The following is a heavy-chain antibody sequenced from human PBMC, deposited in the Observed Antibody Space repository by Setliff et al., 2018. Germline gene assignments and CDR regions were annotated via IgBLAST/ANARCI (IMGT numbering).Heavy chain of an antibody. CDR1: GYSFSDFY. V-gene: IGHV1-69-2*01. Sequence: ASVKVSCKASGYSFSDFYMHWVRQVPGEGLEALGRIDPRDDFTVYAERFKDRLTADTSTDTSYMEMSSLRFEDTAVYYCAIDYGPTGTPYHWGQGTPVTVSS. J-gene: IGHJ4*02. D-gene: IGHD1-1*01. CDR3: AIDYGPTGTPYH. CDR2: IDPRDDFT.